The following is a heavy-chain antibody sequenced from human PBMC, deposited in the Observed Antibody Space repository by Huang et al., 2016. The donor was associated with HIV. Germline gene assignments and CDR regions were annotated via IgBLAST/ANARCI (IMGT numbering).Heavy chain of an antibody. V-gene: IGHV1-8*01. CDR1: GYNFTSYD. J-gene: IGHJ4*02. D-gene: IGHD2-15*01. CDR3: ARGHCRGATCYLYFDY. CDR2: MNPNSGRR. Sequence: QVQLVQSGAEVKKPGASVKVSCKASGYNFTSYDINWVRQATGQGLEWMGWMNPNSGRRGYAQKFQGRVTMTRNTSMSTAYMELSGLRSEDTAVYYCARGHCRGATCYLYFDYWGQGTLVTVS.